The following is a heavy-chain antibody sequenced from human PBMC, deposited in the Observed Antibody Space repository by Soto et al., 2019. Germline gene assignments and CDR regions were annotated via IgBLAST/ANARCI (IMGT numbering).Heavy chain of an antibody. D-gene: IGHD5-18*01. CDR1: GYTFTSYG. CDR3: ASSVDTAMGSYGMDV. CDR2: ISAYNGNT. V-gene: IGHV1-18*01. Sequence: ASVKVSCKASGYTFTSYGISWVRQAPGQGLEWMGWISAYNGNTNYAQKLQGRVTMTTDTSTSTAYMELRSLRSDDTAVYYCASSVDTAMGSYGMDVWGQGTTVTVSS. J-gene: IGHJ6*02.